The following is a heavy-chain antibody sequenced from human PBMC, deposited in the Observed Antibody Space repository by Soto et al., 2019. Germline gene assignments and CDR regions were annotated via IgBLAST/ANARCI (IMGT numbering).Heavy chain of an antibody. Sequence: QVQLQESGPGLVKPSQTLSLTCTVSGGSISSGGYYWSWIRQHPGKGLEWIGYIYHSGTTYYNPALKGRVTVAVDTSKYQFSLKLTSVTAADTAVYYCAWVRGNQLLGWFDPWGQGTLVTVSS. J-gene: IGHJ5*02. CDR1: GGSISSGGYY. V-gene: IGHV4-31*03. CDR2: IYHSGTT. CDR3: AWVRGNQLLGWFDP. D-gene: IGHD2-2*01.